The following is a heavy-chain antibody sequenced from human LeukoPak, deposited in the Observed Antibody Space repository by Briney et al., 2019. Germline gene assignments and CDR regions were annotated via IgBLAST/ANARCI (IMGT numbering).Heavy chain of an antibody. V-gene: IGHV3-30*02. Sequence: GGSLRLSCAASGFTFSSYGMHWVRQAPGKGLEWVAVIWYDGSNKYYADSVKGRFTISRDNSKNTLYLKMNGLRAEDTAVYYCAKDPTYYDFWSGYQRGLYYFDYWGQGTLVTVSS. CDR2: IWYDGSNK. J-gene: IGHJ4*02. CDR1: GFTFSSYG. CDR3: AKDPTYYDFWSGYQRGLYYFDY. D-gene: IGHD3-3*01.